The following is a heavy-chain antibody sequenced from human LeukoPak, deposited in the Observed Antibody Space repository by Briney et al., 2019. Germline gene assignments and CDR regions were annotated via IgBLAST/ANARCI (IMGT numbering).Heavy chain of an antibody. V-gene: IGHV3-23*01. CDR1: GFTFSSYA. CDR2: IGDSGNSA. Sequence: GGSLRLSCAASGFTFSSYAMTWVRQAPGKGLEWVSVIGDSGNSAFYADSVKGRFTISRDDTTNTLYLQMNSLRVEDTAMYYCVKXTAXSXXGXLGYWGQGTLVTVS. CDR3: VKXTAXSXXGXLGY. J-gene: IGHJ4*02.